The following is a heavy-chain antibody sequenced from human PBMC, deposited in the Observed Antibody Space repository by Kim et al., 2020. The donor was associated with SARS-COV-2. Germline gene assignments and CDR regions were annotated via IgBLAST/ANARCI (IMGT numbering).Heavy chain of an antibody. CDR1: GGSISTYY. CDR3: ARQGTSTFHYRMDV. V-gene: IGHV4-59*08. J-gene: IGHJ6*02. Sequence: SETLSLTCTVSGGSISTYYWSWIRQAPGKGLEWIGYIYYIGSTNYNPSLKSRLTISLDTSKKQFSLRLSAVTAADTAVYFCARQGTSTFHYRMDVWGQGTTVTVSS. CDR2: IYYIGST. D-gene: IGHD2-2*01.